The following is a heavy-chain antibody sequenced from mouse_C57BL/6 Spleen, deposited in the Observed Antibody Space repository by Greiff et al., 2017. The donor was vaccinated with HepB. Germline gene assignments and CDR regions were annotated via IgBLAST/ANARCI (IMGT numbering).Heavy chain of an antibody. CDR3: ARKVTVVAFYAMDY. V-gene: IGHV1-18*01. CDR1: GYTFTDYN. Sequence: EVQLQQSGPELVKPGASVKIPCKASGYTFTDYNMDWVKQSHGKSLEWIGDINPNNGGTIYNQKFKGKATLTVDKSSSTAYMELRSLTSEDTAVYYCARKVTVVAFYAMDYWGQGTSVTVSS. D-gene: IGHD1-1*01. CDR2: INPNNGGT. J-gene: IGHJ4*01.